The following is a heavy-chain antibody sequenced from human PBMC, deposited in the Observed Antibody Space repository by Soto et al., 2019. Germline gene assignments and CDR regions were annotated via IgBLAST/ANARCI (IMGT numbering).Heavy chain of an antibody. D-gene: IGHD6-6*01. Sequence: LSLTCTVSGGSISSYYCSWIRQPPGKGLEWIGYIYYSGSTNYNPSLKSRVTISVDTSKNQFSLKLSSVTAADTAVYYCARTAALSWFDPWGQGTLVTVSS. J-gene: IGHJ5*02. V-gene: IGHV4-59*01. CDR3: ARTAALSWFDP. CDR1: GGSISSYY. CDR2: IYYSGST.